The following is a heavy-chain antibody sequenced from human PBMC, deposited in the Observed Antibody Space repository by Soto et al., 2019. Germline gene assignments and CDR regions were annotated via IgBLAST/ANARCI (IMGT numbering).Heavy chain of an antibody. V-gene: IGHV1-24*01. CDR3: ATAISRYSSGWYYG. CDR1: GYTLTELS. Sequence: ASVKVSCKVSGYTLTELSMHWVRQAPGKGLEWMGGFDPEDGETIYAQKFQGRVTMTEDTSTDTAYMELSSLRSEDTAVYYCATAISRYSSGWYYGWGQGTLVTVSS. J-gene: IGHJ4*02. CDR2: FDPEDGET. D-gene: IGHD6-19*01.